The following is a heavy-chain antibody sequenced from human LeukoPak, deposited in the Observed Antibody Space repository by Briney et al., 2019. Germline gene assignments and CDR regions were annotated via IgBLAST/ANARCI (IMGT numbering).Heavy chain of an antibody. Sequence: SETLSLTCTVSGGSITSYYWSWIRQPPGKGLEWIGYIYYSGSTNCNPSLKSRVTISVDTSKNQFSLKLSSVTAADTAVYYCAGRGYSSQFDPWGQGTLVTVSS. V-gene: IGHV4-59*01. CDR1: GGSITSYY. J-gene: IGHJ5*02. CDR2: IYYSGST. CDR3: AGRGYSSQFDP. D-gene: IGHD6-13*01.